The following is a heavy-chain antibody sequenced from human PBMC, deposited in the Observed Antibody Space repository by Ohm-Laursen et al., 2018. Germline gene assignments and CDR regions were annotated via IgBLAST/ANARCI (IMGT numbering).Heavy chain of an antibody. V-gene: IGHV4-4*07. CDR1: GASISSHY. J-gene: IGHJ4*02. CDR3: ARSREDSVTTWDY. Sequence: SDTLSLTCTVSGASISSHYWSWIRQPAGKGLECIGRMYVRGDTSYNPSLKSRVTMSLDTSKNQFSLNLTSVTAADTAVYYCARSREDSVTTWDYWGQGILVTVYS. CDR2: MYVRGDT. D-gene: IGHD4-17*01.